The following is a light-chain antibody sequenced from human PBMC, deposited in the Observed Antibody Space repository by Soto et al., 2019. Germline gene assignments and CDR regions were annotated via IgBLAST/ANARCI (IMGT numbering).Light chain of an antibody. Sequence: EIVLTQSPATLSLSPGERATLSCRASQSVSSYLAWYQQKPGQAPRLLIYDASNRATGIPARFSGSGSGTDFTPTTSTLQHEDFVVYYCQQRSNWVFTFGPGTKVDIK. J-gene: IGKJ3*01. V-gene: IGKV3-11*01. CDR1: QSVSSY. CDR2: DAS. CDR3: QQRSNWVFT.